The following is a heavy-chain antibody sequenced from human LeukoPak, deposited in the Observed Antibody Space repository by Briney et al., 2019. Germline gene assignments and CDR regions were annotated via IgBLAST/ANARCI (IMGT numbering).Heavy chain of an antibody. CDR1: GFTVSSNY. V-gene: IGHV3-53*01. CDR2: IYSGGST. Sequence: AGRSLRLSCAASGFTVSSNYMSWVRQAPGKGLEWVSVIYSGGSTYYADSVKGRFTISRDNSKNTLYLQMNSLRAEDTAVYYCAREGQDSSGYKHFDYWGQGTLVTVSS. D-gene: IGHD3-22*01. J-gene: IGHJ4*02. CDR3: AREGQDSSGYKHFDY.